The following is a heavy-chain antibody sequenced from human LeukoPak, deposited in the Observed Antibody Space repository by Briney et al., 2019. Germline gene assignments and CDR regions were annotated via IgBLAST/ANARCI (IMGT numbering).Heavy chain of an antibody. CDR3: ARKMVGYDSSGYYSIAFDI. J-gene: IGHJ3*02. CDR1: GFTFSSYS. Sequence: GGSLRLSCAASGFTFSSYSMNWVRQAPGKGLEWVSYISSSSSTIYYADSVRGRFTISRDNAKNSLYLQMNSLRAEDTAVYYCARKMVGYDSSGYYSIAFDIWGQGTMVTVSS. V-gene: IGHV3-48*01. D-gene: IGHD3-22*01. CDR2: ISSSSSTI.